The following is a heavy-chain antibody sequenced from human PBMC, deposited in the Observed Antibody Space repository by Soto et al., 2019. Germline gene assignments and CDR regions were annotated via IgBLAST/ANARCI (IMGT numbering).Heavy chain of an antibody. CDR1: GFTVSSNY. Sequence: GESLKISCAASGFTVSSNYMSWVRQAPGKGLEWVSVIYSGGSTYYADSVKGRFTISRDNSKNTLYLQMNSLRAEDTAVYYCARVHYDILTGPSHAFDIWGQGTMVTVSS. V-gene: IGHV3-66*01. D-gene: IGHD3-9*01. J-gene: IGHJ3*02. CDR3: ARVHYDILTGPSHAFDI. CDR2: IYSGGST.